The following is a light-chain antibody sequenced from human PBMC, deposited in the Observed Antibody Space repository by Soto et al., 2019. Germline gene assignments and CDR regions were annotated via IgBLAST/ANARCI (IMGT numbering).Light chain of an antibody. CDR2: NAS. CDR1: QSVSTF. J-gene: IGKJ1*01. Sequence: EIVLTQSPATLSLSPGERAILSCMASQSVSTFLAWFQQKPGQPPRLLIYNASNRTTGIPARFSGSGSGTDFTLTISSLEPEDFAVYYCQQYNNWPRTFGQGTKVDIK. CDR3: QQYNNWPRT. V-gene: IGKV3-11*01.